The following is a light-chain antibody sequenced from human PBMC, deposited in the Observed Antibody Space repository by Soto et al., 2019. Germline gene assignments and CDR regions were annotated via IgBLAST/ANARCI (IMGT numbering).Light chain of an antibody. CDR3: QQYGRWT. J-gene: IGKJ1*01. CDR1: QSVSSSY. CDR2: GAS. V-gene: IGKV3-20*01. Sequence: EIVLTQSPGTLSLSPGERATLSCRASQSVSSSYLAWYQQKPGQAPRLLIYGASSRATGIPDRFSGSVSGTDFTLTISRLEPEDFAVYYCQQYGRWTFGQGTKVEIK.